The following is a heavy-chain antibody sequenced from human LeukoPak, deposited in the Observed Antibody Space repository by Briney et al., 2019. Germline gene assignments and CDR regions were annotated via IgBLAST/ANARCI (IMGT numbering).Heavy chain of an antibody. V-gene: IGHV1-18*01. CDR1: GYTFTSYG. CDR2: ISAYNGNT. D-gene: IGHD5-12*01. CDR3: ARDSYVVATLRHFDY. J-gene: IGHJ4*02. Sequence: ASVKVSCTASGYTFTSYGISWVRQAPGQGLEWMGWISAYNGNTNYAQKLQGRVTMTTDTSTSTAYMELRSLRSDDTAVYYCARDSYVVATLRHFDYWGQGTLVTVSS.